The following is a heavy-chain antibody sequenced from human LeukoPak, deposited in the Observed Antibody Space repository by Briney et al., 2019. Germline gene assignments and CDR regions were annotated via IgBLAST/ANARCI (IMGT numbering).Heavy chain of an antibody. D-gene: IGHD6-19*01. CDR1: GYTFTGYY. Sequence: ASVKVSCKASGYTFTGYYMHWVRQAPGQGLEWMGWMNPNSGNTGYAQKFQGRVTMTRDMSTSTVYMELSSLRSEDTAVYYCARGQRGWYADYWGQGTLVTVSS. J-gene: IGHJ4*02. CDR2: MNPNSGNT. CDR3: ARGQRGWYADY. V-gene: IGHV1-8*02.